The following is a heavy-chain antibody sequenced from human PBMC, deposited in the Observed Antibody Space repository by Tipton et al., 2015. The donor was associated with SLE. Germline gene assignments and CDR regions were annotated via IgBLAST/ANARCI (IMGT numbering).Heavy chain of an antibody. D-gene: IGHD6-13*01. V-gene: IGHV4-59*11. CDR1: GVSISDHY. CDR2: VFYSGSSDFYRA. Sequence: TLSLTCTVSGVSISDHYWSWIRQPPGKGLECLGYVFYSGSSDFYRAHYSPSLMSRVIISVDSSKNQFSLKLTSVTAADTAVYFCARDVRAAGNYFDRWGQGTLVTVSS. CDR3: ARDVRAAGNYFDR. J-gene: IGHJ5*02.